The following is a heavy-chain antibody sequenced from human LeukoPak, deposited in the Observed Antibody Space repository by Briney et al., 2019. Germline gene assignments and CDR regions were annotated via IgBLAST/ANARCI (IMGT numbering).Heavy chain of an antibody. CDR2: IYYSGST. CDR3: AREGCSGGSCYFPGGYYYYYMDV. Sequence: SETLSLTCTVSGGSISSSSYYWGWIRQPPGKGLEWIGSIYYSGSTYYNPSLKSRVTISVDTSKNQFSLKLSSVTAADTAVYYCAREGCSGGSCYFPGGYYYYYMDVWGKGTTVTVSS. V-gene: IGHV4-39*07. J-gene: IGHJ6*03. CDR1: GGSISSSSYY. D-gene: IGHD2-15*01.